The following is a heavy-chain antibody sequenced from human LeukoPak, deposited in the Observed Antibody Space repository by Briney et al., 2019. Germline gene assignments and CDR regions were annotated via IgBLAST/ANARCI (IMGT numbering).Heavy chain of an antibody. CDR3: ARAQVGDFWSGYPDCSFDY. CDR2: IYYSGST. J-gene: IGHJ4*02. V-gene: IGHV4-59*01. D-gene: IGHD3-3*01. Sequence: TSETLSLTCTVSGGSISSYYWSWIRQPPGKGLEWIGYIYYSGSTNYNPSLKSRVTISVDTSKNQFSLKLSSVTAADTAVYYCARAQVGDFWSGYPDCSFDYWGQGTLVTVSS. CDR1: GGSISSYY.